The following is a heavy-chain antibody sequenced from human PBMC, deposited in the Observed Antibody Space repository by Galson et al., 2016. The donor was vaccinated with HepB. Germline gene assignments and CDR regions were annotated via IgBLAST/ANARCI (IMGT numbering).Heavy chain of an antibody. CDR3: ARHIAVAGTRGFDY. CDR1: GASVSSNW. CDR2: TYHTGST. J-gene: IGHJ4*02. D-gene: IGHD6-19*01. Sequence: SETLSLTCAVSGASVSSNWWSWVRQPPGKGLDWIGETYHTGSTNFNPSLMSRVTISLDKSKNLLSLMLTSVTAADTAVYYCARHIAVAGTRGFDYWGQGALVTVSS. V-gene: IGHV4-4*02.